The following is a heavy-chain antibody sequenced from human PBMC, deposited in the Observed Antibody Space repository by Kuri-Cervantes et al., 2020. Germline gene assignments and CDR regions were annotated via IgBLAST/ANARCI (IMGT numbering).Heavy chain of an antibody. V-gene: IGHV1-18*01. Sequence: ASVKVSCKASGYTFTSYDINWVRQAPGQGLEWMGWISAYNGNTNYAQKLQGRVTMTTDTSTSTAYMELRSLRSDDTAVYYCARSWKGRRVYYDSSGYWFDPWGQGTLVTVSS. CDR1: GYTFTSYD. CDR3: ARSWKGRRVYYDSSGYWFDP. CDR2: ISAYNGNT. J-gene: IGHJ5*02. D-gene: IGHD3-22*01.